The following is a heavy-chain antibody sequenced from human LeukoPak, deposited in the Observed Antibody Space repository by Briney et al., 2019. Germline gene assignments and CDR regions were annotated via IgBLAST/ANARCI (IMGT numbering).Heavy chain of an antibody. CDR2: INHSGST. D-gene: IGHD5-18*01. CDR3: ARFGRYSYGRTSFDY. CDR1: GGSFSGYY. V-gene: IGHV4-34*01. Sequence: KPSETLSLTCAVYGGSFSGYYWSWIRQPPGKGLERIGEINHSGSTNYNPSLKSRVTISVDTSKNQFSLKLSSVTAADTAVYYCARFGRYSYGRTSFDYWGQGTLVTVSS. J-gene: IGHJ4*02.